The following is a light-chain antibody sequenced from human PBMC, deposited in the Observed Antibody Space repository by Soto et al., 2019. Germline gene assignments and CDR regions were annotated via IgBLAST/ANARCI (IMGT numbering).Light chain of an antibody. V-gene: IGKV1-39*01. CDR3: QQSYNSPVT. CDR2: VAS. J-gene: IGKJ5*01. Sequence: DIKMTQSPSSLSASVGDRVTMTCRASQNINSYLNWYQHKAGQAPKLLIYVASNVQSGVPSRFSASGFGTDFTLTINSLQPEDFATYYCQQSYNSPVTFGQGTRLEI. CDR1: QNINSY.